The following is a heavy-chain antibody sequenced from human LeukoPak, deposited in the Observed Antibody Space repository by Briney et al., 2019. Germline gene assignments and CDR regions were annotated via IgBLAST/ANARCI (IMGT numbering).Heavy chain of an antibody. D-gene: IGHD5-18*01. CDR1: GFTFSSYT. CDR3: ARGPPGYSYGTYYFDY. J-gene: IGHJ4*02. CDR2: IGTSSTTI. V-gene: IGHV3-48*01. Sequence: PGGSLRLSCAASGFTFSSYTMNWVRQPPGKGLEWVSNIGTSSTTIYYADSVKGRFTISRDNAKNSLYLQMNSLRAEDTAVYYCARGPPGYSYGTYYFDYWGQGTLVTVSS.